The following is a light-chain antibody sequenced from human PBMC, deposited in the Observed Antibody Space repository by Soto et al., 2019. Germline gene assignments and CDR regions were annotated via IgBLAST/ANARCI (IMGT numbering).Light chain of an antibody. J-gene: IGKJ5*01. CDR3: QQYNNWPIT. CDR1: QSVLSK. V-gene: IGKV3-15*01. CDR2: GAF. Sequence: EIVMTKSPATLSVSPGEIATLSCRASQSVLSKLAWYHQKPGQAPRLLIYGAFTRATDIPGRFSGSGSGKEFTLTISSLQSEDFAVYYCQQYNNWPITFGEGKRLEI.